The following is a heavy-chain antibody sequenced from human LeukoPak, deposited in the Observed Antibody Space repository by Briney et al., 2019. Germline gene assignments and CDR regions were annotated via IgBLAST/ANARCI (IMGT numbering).Heavy chain of an antibody. CDR2: INHSGST. V-gene: IGHV4-34*01. CDR1: GGSFSGYY. D-gene: IGHD3-10*02. Sequence: SETLSLTCAVYGGSFSGYYWSWIRQPPGKGLEWIGEINHSGSTNYNPSLKSRVTISVDTSKNQFSLKLSSVTAADTAVYYCASRPLPCSHRRWFDPWGRGTLVTVSS. J-gene: IGHJ5*02. CDR3: ASRPLPCSHRRWFDP.